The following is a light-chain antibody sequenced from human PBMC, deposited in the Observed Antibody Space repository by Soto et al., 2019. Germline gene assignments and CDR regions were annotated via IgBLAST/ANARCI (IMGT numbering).Light chain of an antibody. J-gene: IGLJ1*01. CDR2: GNN. CDR1: SANIGAAYN. Sequence: QSVLTPPPSVSGAPGQRVTISCTGSSANIGAAYNVDWYQQLPGTAPKLLIYGNNNRPPGVPARFSGSKSGTSASLAIAGLQAEDEGDYYCQSYDSSLSGYVFGTGTKVTV. V-gene: IGLV1-40*01. CDR3: QSYDSSLSGYV.